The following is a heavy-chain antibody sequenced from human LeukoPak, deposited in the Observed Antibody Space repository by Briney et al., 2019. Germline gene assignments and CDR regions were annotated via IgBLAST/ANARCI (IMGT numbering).Heavy chain of an antibody. CDR3: AKDLISMVRGSPMDV. CDR1: GFTFSNYG. D-gene: IGHD3-10*01. V-gene: IGHV3-30*18. Sequence: GRSLRLSCAASGFTFSNYGLHWVRQAPGQGLEWVALLVYDGFYKYYADSVKGRFTISRDDSTNTLYLQLTSLSVEDTAVYYCAKDLISMVRGSPMDVWGRGTTVTVS. CDR2: LVYDGFYK. J-gene: IGHJ6*02.